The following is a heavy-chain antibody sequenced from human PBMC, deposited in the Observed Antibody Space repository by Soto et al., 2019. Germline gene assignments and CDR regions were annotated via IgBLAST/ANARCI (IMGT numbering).Heavy chain of an antibody. V-gene: IGHV4-31*03. CDR3: ARGSGIVMPFDP. CDR2: IYYSGST. D-gene: IGHD3-16*01. CDR1: GGSISSGGYY. Sequence: QVQLQESGPGLVKPSQTLSLTCTVSGGSISSGGYYWSWIRQHPGKGLEWIGYIYYSGSTYYNPPLKSRVTITVDKSKNQFSLKLSSVTAADTAVYYCARGSGIVMPFDPWGQGTLVTVSS. J-gene: IGHJ5*02.